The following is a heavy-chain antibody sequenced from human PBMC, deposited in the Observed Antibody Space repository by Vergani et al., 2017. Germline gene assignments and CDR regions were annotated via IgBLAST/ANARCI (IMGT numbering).Heavy chain of an antibody. CDR1: GGTFSSYA. D-gene: IGHD5-12*01. Sequence: QVQLVQSGAEVKKPGSSVKVSCKASGGTFSSYAISWVRQAPGQGLEWMGGIIPIFGTANYAQKFQGRVTITADDSTSTAYMELSSLRSEDTAVYYCAKQRRYSGYDPYYYYMDVWGKGTTVTVSS. CDR3: AKQRRYSGYDPYYYYMDV. CDR2: IIPIFGTA. J-gene: IGHJ6*03. V-gene: IGHV1-69*01.